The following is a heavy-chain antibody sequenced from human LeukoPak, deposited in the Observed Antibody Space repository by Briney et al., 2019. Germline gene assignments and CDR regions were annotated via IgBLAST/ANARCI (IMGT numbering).Heavy chain of an antibody. V-gene: IGHV3-20*04. CDR3: ARETVTTSSYYYYMDV. D-gene: IGHD4-17*01. Sequence: GGSLRLSCAASGFTFDDYVMSWVRRAPGQGLEGVSGMNWNGGSTVYADSVKGRVTIPRDNAKNSLYLQMNSLRAEDTALYYCARETVTTSSYYYYMDVWGKGTTVTVSS. CDR2: MNWNGGST. J-gene: IGHJ6*03. CDR1: GFTFDDYV.